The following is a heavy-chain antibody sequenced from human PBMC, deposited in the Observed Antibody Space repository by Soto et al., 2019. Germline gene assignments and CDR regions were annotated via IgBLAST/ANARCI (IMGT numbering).Heavy chain of an antibody. V-gene: IGHV1-46*01. J-gene: IGHJ4*02. CDR2: INPNSHST. CDR3: ASLSGAFDH. Sequence: QVLLVQSGAEVKKPGASVNISCKASGDTFTSYSIHWVRQAPGQGLEWMGIINPNSHSTTYAHNFQGRVTMTRATSTSTVYMELSSLRSEDTAVYYCASLSGAFDHWGQGTLVTVSS. CDR1: GDTFTSYS. D-gene: IGHD1-26*01.